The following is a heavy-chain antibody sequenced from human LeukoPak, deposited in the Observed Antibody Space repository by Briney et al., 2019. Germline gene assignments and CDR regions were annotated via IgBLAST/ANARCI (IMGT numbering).Heavy chain of an antibody. CDR1: GYTFISHD. CDR2: MNPNSDNT. D-gene: IGHD4-17*01. Sequence: ASVKVSCKASGYTFISHDINWVRQAAGQGLEWMGWMNPNSDNTGYAQRFQGRVTMTKNTSISTAYMELSSLRSEDTAVYYCARIYGDHIDFWGQGTLVTVSS. J-gene: IGHJ4*02. V-gene: IGHV1-8*01. CDR3: ARIYGDHIDF.